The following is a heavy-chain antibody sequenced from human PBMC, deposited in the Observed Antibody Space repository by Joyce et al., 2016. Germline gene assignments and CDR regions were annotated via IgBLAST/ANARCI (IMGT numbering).Heavy chain of an antibody. V-gene: IGHV4-39*01. CDR1: GGSISSSNYY. CDR3: ARQENGFDP. Sequence: QLQLQESGPGLVKPSETLSLTCTVSGGSISSSNYYWGWIRQPPGKGLEWVGSIYYTGRTYYNPSLKSRVTISVDTSKNHFSLKLSSVTAADTAVYYCARQENGFDPWGQGTLVTVSS. CDR2: IYYTGRT. J-gene: IGHJ5*02.